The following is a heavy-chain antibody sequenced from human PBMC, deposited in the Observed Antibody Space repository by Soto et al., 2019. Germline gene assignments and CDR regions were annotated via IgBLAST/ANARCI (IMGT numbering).Heavy chain of an antibody. D-gene: IGHD6-19*01. J-gene: IGHJ4*02. CDR3: ARKYSSGWYRGRYFDY. Sequence: PGGSLRLSCAASGFTFSSYWMSWVRQAPGKGLEWVANIKQDGSEKYYVDSVKGRFTISRDNAKNSLYLQMNSLRAEDTAVYYCARKYSSGWYRGRYFDYWGQGTLVTVS. CDR1: GFTFSSYW. V-gene: IGHV3-7*03. CDR2: IKQDGSEK.